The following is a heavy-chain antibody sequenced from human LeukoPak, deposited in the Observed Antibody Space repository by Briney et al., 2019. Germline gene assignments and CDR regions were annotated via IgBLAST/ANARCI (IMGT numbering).Heavy chain of an antibody. V-gene: IGHV4-4*07. CDR2: IYTSGST. CDR3: ARENSGSYREFDY. CDR1: GGSISSYY. J-gene: IGHJ4*02. Sequence: SETLSLTCTVSGGSISSYYWSWIRQPAGKGLEWIGRIYTSGSTNYNASLKSRVSMSVDTSKNQFSLKLSSVTASDTAVFYCARENSGSYREFDYWGQGTLVTVSS. D-gene: IGHD1-26*01.